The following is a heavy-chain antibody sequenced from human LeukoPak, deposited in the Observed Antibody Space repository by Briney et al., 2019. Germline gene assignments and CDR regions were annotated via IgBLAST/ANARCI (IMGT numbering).Heavy chain of an antibody. CDR3: AREGAGYDYVWGSYRYTGGNYDY. CDR1: GYTFTGYY. V-gene: IGHV1-69*06. J-gene: IGHJ4*02. Sequence: SVKVSCKASGYTFTGYYMHWVRQAPGQGLEWMGGIIPIFGTANYAQKFQGRVTITADKSTSTAYMELSSLRSEDTAVYYCAREGAGYDYVWGSYRYTGGNYDYWGQGTLVTVSS. CDR2: IIPIFGTA. D-gene: IGHD3-16*02.